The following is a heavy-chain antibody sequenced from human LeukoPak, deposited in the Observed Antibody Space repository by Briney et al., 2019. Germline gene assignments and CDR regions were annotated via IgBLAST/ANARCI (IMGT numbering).Heavy chain of an antibody. V-gene: IGHV3-9*01. D-gene: IGHD2-8*01. J-gene: IGHJ5*02. CDR3: AREDIVLMVYSP. Sequence: GGSLRLSCAASGFTFSSYAMHWVRHAPGKGLEWVAGISWNSGTFDYVDSVKGRFTISRDNAKNSLYLQMNSLRAEDTALYYCAREDIVLMVYSPWGQGTLVTVSS. CDR2: ISWNSGTF. CDR1: GFTFSSYA.